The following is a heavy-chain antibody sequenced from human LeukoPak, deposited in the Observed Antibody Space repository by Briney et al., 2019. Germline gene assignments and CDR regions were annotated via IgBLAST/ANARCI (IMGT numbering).Heavy chain of an antibody. J-gene: IGHJ4*02. CDR1: GFTFRSYA. D-gene: IGHD5-18*01. CDR3: ARDSGYSYADDY. Sequence: GGSLRLSCAASGFTFRSYAMQWVRQAPGKGLEWVSYITYNSGTIFYADSVKGRFTISRDNAKDSLYLQMGSLRDEDTAVYYCARDSGYSYADDYWGQGTLVTVSS. V-gene: IGHV3-48*02. CDR2: ITYNSGTI.